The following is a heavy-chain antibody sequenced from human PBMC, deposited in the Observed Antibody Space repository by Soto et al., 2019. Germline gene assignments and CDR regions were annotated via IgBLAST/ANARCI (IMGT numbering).Heavy chain of an antibody. J-gene: IGHJ5*02. CDR2: IYYTGST. V-gene: IGHV4-59*01. CDR1: GGSINNYY. Sequence: SETLSLTCTVSGGSINNYYWSWIRQPPGKGLEWIGFIYYTGSTSYNPSLKSRVTISMDTSKNQFSLKLTSVTAADTAVYYCASALYCSGGSCSFDPWGQGTLVTVSS. CDR3: ASALYCSGGSCSFDP. D-gene: IGHD2-15*01.